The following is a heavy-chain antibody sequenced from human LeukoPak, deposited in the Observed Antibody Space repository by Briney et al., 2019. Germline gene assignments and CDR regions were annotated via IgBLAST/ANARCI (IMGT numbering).Heavy chain of an antibody. J-gene: IGHJ4*02. CDR3: ARGRYGSGSYEFDY. CDR2: IYYSGNT. D-gene: IGHD3-10*01. Sequence: PSETLSLTCTVSGGSISGSSYYWGWIRQPPGKGLEWIGSIYYSGNTYYNPSLKSRVTISVDTSKNQFSLKLNSVTATDTAVYYCARGRYGSGSYEFDYWGQGTLVTVSS. CDR1: GGSISGSSYY. V-gene: IGHV4-39*02.